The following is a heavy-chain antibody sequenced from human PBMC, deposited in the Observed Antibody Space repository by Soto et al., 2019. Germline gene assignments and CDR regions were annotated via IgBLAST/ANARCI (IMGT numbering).Heavy chain of an antibody. CDR2: ISYDGSNK. V-gene: IGHV3-30-3*01. CDR3: AKARGAYRAYDFDY. CDR1: GFTFSSYA. Sequence: QVQLVESGGGVVQPGRSLRLSCAASGFTFSSYAMHWVRQAPGKGLEWVAVISYDGSNKYYADSVKGRFTISRDNSKNTLYLQMISLRAEDTAVYYCAKARGAYRAYDFDYWGQGTPVAVST. D-gene: IGHD5-12*01. J-gene: IGHJ4*02.